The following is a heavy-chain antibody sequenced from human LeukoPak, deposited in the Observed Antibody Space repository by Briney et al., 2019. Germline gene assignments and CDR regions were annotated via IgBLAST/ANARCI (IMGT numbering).Heavy chain of an antibody. V-gene: IGHV3-11*01. J-gene: IGHJ4*02. D-gene: IGHD1-26*01. CDR1: GFTFSDYY. CDR3: ATEMGPHSY. CDR2: ISSSDDRI. Sequence: GGSLRLSCAASGFTFSDYYMSWIRQAPGRGLEWLSYISSSDDRIDYTDSVKGRFTISRDNAKNTVYLQMNGLRVEDTAVYYCATEMGPHSYWGQGTLVTVSS.